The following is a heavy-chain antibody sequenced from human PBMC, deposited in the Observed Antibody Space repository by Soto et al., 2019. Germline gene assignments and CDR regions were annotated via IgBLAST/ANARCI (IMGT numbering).Heavy chain of an antibody. CDR3: ARAGDYDFWSGLYYYGMDV. V-gene: IGHV1-69*06. Sequence: SVKVSCKASGGTLSSYAISWVRQAPGQGLEWMGGIIPIFGTANYAQKFQGRVTITADKSTSTAYMELSSLRSEDTAVYYCARAGDYDFWSGLYYYGMDVWGQGTPVTVSS. CDR1: GGTLSSYA. J-gene: IGHJ6*02. D-gene: IGHD3-3*01. CDR2: IIPIFGTA.